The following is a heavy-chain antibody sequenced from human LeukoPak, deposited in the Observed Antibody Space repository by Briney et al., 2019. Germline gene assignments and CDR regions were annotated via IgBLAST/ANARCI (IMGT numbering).Heavy chain of an antibody. D-gene: IGHD3-22*01. Sequence: ASVKVSCKASSYTFPNYAIRWVRQAPGQGLEWMGWISAYNGNTNYAQKFQGRVTMTRDTSTSTAYMDLRSLRSDDTAVYYCAREANYDDTPDAFDIWGQGTMVTVSS. CDR3: AREANYDDTPDAFDI. J-gene: IGHJ3*02. CDR2: ISAYNGNT. CDR1: SYTFPNYA. V-gene: IGHV1-18*01.